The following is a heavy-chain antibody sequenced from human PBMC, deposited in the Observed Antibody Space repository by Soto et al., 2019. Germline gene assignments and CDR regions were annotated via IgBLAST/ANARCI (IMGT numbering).Heavy chain of an antibody. V-gene: IGHV2-5*02. CDR3: AHSECSGADCYSRGYFGL. J-gene: IGHJ2*01. D-gene: IGHD2-15*01. CDR2: IYWDDDK. Sequence: QITLKESGPTLVKPTQTLTLTCTFSGFSLTTDGVAVGWIRQPPGKALQWLALIYWDDDKRYSPSLKSRLSITKDTAQTQVALTMTGMDPVDTATYYDAHSECSGADCYSRGYFGLWGRGTLVTVSS. CDR1: GFSLTTDGVA.